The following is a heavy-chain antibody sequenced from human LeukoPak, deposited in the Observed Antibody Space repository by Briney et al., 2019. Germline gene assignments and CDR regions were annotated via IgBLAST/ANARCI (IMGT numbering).Heavy chain of an antibody. Sequence: PSETLSLTCTVSGGSISSSSYYWGWIRQPPGKGLEWIGSIYYSGSTYYNPSLKSRVTISVDTSKSQFSLKLSSVTAADTAVYYCARYDYGSGSYLEYYWGQGTLVTVSS. J-gene: IGHJ4*02. CDR1: GGSISSSSYY. CDR3: ARYDYGSGSYLEYY. V-gene: IGHV4-39*01. CDR2: IYYSGST. D-gene: IGHD3-10*01.